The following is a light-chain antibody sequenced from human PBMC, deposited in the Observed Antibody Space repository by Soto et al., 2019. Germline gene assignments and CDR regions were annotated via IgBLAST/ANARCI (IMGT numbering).Light chain of an antibody. V-gene: IGLV2-23*01. J-gene: IGLJ2*01. CDR1: SSDVGSYKF. CDR3: CSYAGSSAVV. CDR2: EAT. Sequence: QSVLTQPASVSGSPGQSITISCTGISSDVGSYKFVSWYQHHPGKAPKLIIYEATKRPSGVSIRFSGSKSANTASLTISGLQAEDEADFYCCSYAGSSAVVFGGGTKVTVL.